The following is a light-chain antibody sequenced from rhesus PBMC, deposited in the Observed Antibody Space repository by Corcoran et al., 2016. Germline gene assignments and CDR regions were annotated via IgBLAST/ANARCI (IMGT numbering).Light chain of an antibody. J-gene: IGKJ1*01. CDR2: RIS. Sequence: EIVLTQSPTSMAVSQGERVTISCTASSSVSTSYLHWYQQKPGFPPRLLVYRISSLASGVPARFSGSGSGTSDTLTISSMWAEDAANSYFQQGISIPWTFGQGTKVEIK. CDR3: QQGISIPWT. CDR1: SSVSTS. V-gene: IGKV3-42*01.